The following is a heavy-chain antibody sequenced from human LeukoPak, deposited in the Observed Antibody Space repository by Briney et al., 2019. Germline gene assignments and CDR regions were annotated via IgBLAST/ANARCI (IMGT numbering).Heavy chain of an antibody. CDR3: ARDLNWPGP. J-gene: IGHJ5*02. V-gene: IGHV3-64*04. CDR2: ISSNGGST. Sequence: GGSLRLSCSASGFTFSSYAMHWVRQAPGKGLEYVSAISSNGGSTYYADSVKGRFTISRDNAKNSLYLQMNSLRVDDTAVYYCARDLNWPGPWGQGTLVTVSS. D-gene: IGHD5-24*01. CDR1: GFTFSSYA.